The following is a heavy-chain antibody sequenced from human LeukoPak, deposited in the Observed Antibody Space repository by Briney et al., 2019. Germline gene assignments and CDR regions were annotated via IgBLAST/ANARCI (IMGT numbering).Heavy chain of an antibody. CDR2: IWYDGSNK. CDR1: GFTFSSYG. V-gene: IGHV3-33*01. J-gene: IGHJ4*02. D-gene: IGHD5-12*01. CDR3: ARDRSAYDLDY. Sequence: PGRSLRLSCAASGFTFSSYGMHSVRQAPGRGLEWVAVIWYDGSNKYYADSVKGRFTISRDNSKNTLYLQMSSLRADDTAVYYCARDRSAYDLDYWGQGSLVTVSS.